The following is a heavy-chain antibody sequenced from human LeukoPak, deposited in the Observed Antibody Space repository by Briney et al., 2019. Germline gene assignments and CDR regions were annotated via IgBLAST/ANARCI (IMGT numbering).Heavy chain of an antibody. CDR2: MNPNSGNT. V-gene: IGHV1-8*01. J-gene: IGHJ4*02. D-gene: IGHD6-6*01. Sequence: ASVKVSCEASGYTFTSYDINWVRQATGQGLEWMGWMNPNSGNTGYAQKFQGRVTMTRNTSISTAYMELSSLRSEDTAVYYCARVHRSARGYFDYWGQGTLVTVSS. CDR3: ARVHRSARGYFDY. CDR1: GYTFTSYD.